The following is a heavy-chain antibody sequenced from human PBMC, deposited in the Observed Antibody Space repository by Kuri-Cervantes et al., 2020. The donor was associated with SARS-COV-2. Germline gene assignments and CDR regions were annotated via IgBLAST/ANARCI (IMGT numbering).Heavy chain of an antibody. Sequence: GESLKISWASPGFTFRSYAMSWVRQAPGKGLEWVSAISGSGGSTYYADSVKGRFTISRDNSKNTLYLQMNSLRAEDTAVYYCAKGPVGATGAFDIWGQGTMVTVSS. V-gene: IGHV3-23*01. CDR2: ISGSGGST. J-gene: IGHJ3*02. CDR3: AKGPVGATGAFDI. CDR1: GFTFRSYA. D-gene: IGHD1-26*01.